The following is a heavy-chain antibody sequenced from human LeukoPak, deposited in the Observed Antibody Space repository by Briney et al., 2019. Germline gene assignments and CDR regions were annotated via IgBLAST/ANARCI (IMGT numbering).Heavy chain of an antibody. CDR3: ARVGDIVVVPAAIPFDP. CDR2: IYYSGST. J-gene: IGHJ5*02. CDR1: GGSISSGDYY. V-gene: IGHV4-30-4*08. D-gene: IGHD2-2*01. Sequence: SQTLSLTCTVSGGSISSGDYYWSWIRQPPGKGLEWIGYIYYSGSTYYNPSLKSRVTISVDTSKNQFSLKLSSVTAADTAVYYCARVGDIVVVPAAIPFDPWGQRTLVTVSS.